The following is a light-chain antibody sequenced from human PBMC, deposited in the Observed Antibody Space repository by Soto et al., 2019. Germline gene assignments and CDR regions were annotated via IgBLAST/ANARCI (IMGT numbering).Light chain of an antibody. CDR2: GAS. Sequence: EIGLTQSPGTLSLSPGERATLSCSASQSVSSSYLAWYQQKPGQAPRLLIYGASSRATGIPDRFSGSGSGTEFTLTISRREPEDFAVYYCQQYGSSPRTFGQGTKLEIK. V-gene: IGKV3-20*01. CDR1: QSVSSSY. J-gene: IGKJ2*01. CDR3: QQYGSSPRT.